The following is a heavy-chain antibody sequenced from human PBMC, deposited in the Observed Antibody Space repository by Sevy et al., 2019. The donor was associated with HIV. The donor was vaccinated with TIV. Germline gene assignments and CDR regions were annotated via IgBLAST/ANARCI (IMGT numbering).Heavy chain of an antibody. CDR1: GFTTGFTFSDYW. CDR3: ARGGYYGYSGLDY. V-gene: IGHV3-7*01. J-gene: IGHJ4*02. Sequence: GGSLRLSCAASGFTTGFTFSDYWMAWVRQAPGKGLEWVANIKEDGTEIYYLDSLKGRFTISRDKAKNLLYLQMNSLRAEDTAVYYCARGGYYGYSGLDYWGQGTLVTVSS. D-gene: IGHD3-10*01. CDR2: IKEDGTEI.